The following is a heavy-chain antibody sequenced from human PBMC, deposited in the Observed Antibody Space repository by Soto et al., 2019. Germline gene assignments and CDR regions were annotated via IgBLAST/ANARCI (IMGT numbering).Heavy chain of an antibody. CDR1: GITLSDSW. D-gene: IGHD3-16*02. J-gene: IGHJ4*02. Sequence: EVQLVESGGGLVKPGGSVRLSCAASGITLSDSWMSWVRQAPGEGLEWVGRILNINDGGTTDYAAPVRGRFTISRDDSSNTLYLEMNSLKIEDTGVYYCRTSDYIRGNSRYRWAYWGQGTVVTVSS. V-gene: IGHV3-15*01. CDR2: ILNINDGGTT. CDR3: RTSDYIRGNSRYRWAY.